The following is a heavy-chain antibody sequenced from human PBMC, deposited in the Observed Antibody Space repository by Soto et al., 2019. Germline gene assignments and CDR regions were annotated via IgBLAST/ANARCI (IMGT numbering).Heavy chain of an antibody. CDR1: GYSFTSYW. D-gene: IGHD2-15*01. Sequence: PGESLKISCKGSGYSFTSYWIGWARQMPGKGLEWMGIIYPGDSDTRYSPSFQGQVTISADKSISTAYLQWSSLKASDTAMYYCARSDLYCSGGSCYSSLFDYWGQGTQVTVSS. J-gene: IGHJ4*02. CDR3: ARSDLYCSGGSCYSSLFDY. V-gene: IGHV5-51*01. CDR2: IYPGDSDT.